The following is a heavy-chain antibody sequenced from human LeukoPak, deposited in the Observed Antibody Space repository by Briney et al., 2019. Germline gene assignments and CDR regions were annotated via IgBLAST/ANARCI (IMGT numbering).Heavy chain of an antibody. Sequence: SETLSLTCAVYGGSFSGYYWSWIRQPPGKGLEWIGEINHSGSTNYNPSLKSRVTISVDTSKNQFSLKLSSVTAADTAVYYCARGVRYCTSSVCRLPFFDYWGQGTLVTVSS. V-gene: IGHV4-34*01. D-gene: IGHD2-8*01. CDR1: GGSFSGYY. CDR2: INHSGST. CDR3: ARGVRYCTSSVCRLPFFDY. J-gene: IGHJ4*02.